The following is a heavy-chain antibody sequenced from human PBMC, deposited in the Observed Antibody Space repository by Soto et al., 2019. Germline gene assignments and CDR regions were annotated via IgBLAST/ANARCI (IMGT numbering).Heavy chain of an antibody. CDR1: GFIFSNAW. J-gene: IGHJ4*02. CDR2: VKSKTDGGTT. Sequence: PGGSLRLSCAASGFIFSNAWINWVRQAPGKGLEWVGRVKSKTDGGTTDFAAPVKGRFAISRDDSKNTAHLRMNSLKTEDTAVYYCTRLVEQKSGYSDYWGQGTLVTVSS. D-gene: IGHD1-26*01. CDR3: TRLVEQKSGYSDY. V-gene: IGHV3-15*07.